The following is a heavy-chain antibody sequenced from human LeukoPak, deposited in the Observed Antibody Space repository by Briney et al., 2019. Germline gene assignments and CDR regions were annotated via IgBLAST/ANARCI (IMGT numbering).Heavy chain of an antibody. CDR3: ARQTGSGLFILP. D-gene: IGHD3/OR15-3a*01. J-gene: IGHJ4*02. V-gene: IGHV4-39*01. CDR2: IYYSGST. CDR1: GGSMTNSTYY. Sequence: SETLSLTCTVSGGSMTNSTYYWGWIRQPPGKGLEWIGSIYYSGSTYYNPSFKSRITISVDTSKNQFSLKVISVTAADTAVYYCARQTGSGLFILPGGQGTLVTVSS.